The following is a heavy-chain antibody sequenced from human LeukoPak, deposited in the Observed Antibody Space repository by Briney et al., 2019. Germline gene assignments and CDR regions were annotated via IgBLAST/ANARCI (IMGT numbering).Heavy chain of an antibody. CDR2: IYYTGIT. Sequence: SETLSLTCTVSGGSISNYYWNWIRQPPGRGLEWIGYIYYTGITNYNPSLKSRVTMSVDTSKNQFSLNLQSVTPEDTAVYYCARNLIPEQLVVNFWGQGTLVTVSS. J-gene: IGHJ4*02. CDR1: GGSISNYY. D-gene: IGHD6-13*01. V-gene: IGHV4-59*01. CDR3: ARNLIPEQLVVNF.